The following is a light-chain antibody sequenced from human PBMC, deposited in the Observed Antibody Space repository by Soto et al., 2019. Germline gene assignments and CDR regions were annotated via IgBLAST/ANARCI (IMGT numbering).Light chain of an antibody. CDR1: RSISRY. CDR2: GAS. J-gene: IGKJ2*01. CDR3: QQYNNWPYT. Sequence: EIVMTQSPATLSVSPGERATLSCRASRSISRYLAWYQHQPGQAPRLLIYGASTRATDVPAGFTGSGSGTEFTLTISSLRSEDFAVYFCQQYNNWPYTFGQGTKVDIK. V-gene: IGKV3-15*01.